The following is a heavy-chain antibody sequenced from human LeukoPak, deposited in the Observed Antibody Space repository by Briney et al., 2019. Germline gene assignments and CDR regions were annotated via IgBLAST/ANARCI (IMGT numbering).Heavy chain of an antibody. V-gene: IGHV4-59*01. CDR1: GGSISSYS. D-gene: IGHD7-27*01. CDR2: IYYSGST. Sequence: PSETQSFTCTFSGGSISSYSWSWIRQPPGKALEWIGYIYYSGSTNYNPSLKSRVTISVDTSKNQFSLKLSYVTAADTAVYFCARESSWGNFDYWGQGTLVTVSS. CDR3: ARESSWGNFDY. J-gene: IGHJ4*02.